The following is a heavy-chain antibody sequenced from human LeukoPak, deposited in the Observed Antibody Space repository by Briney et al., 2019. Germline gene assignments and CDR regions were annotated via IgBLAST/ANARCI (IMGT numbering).Heavy chain of an antibody. D-gene: IGHD3-22*01. CDR2: ITNSGNSK. J-gene: IGHJ4*02. CDR3: ARPRISVYLPFDY. V-gene: IGHV3-48*01. Sequence: GGSLRLSCAASEFTFSSYSMNWVRQAPGKGLEWVSYITNSGNSKSYADSVKGRFTISRDNTKNSLYLQMNGLRAEDTAVYYYARPRISVYLPFDYGGQGILFTFSS. CDR1: EFTFSSYS.